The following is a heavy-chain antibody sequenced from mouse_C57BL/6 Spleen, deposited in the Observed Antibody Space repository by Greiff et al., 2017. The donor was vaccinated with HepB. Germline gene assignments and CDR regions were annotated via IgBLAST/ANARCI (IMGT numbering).Heavy chain of an antibody. J-gene: IGHJ1*03. D-gene: IGHD1-1*01. CDR3: ARYSYGSSYPFYWYFDV. CDR1: GFTFTDYY. V-gene: IGHV7-3*01. Sequence: DVKLVESGGGLVQPGGSLSLSCAASGFTFTDYYMSWVRQPPGKALEWLGFIRNKANGYTTEYSASVKGRFTISRDNSQSILYLQMNALRAEDSATYYCARYSYGSSYPFYWYFDVWGTGTTVTVSS. CDR2: IRNKANGYTT.